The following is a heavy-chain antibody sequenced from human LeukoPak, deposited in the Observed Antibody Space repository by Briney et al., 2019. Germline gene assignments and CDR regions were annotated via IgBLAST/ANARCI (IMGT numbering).Heavy chain of an antibody. CDR3: ARGDYDILTGYYPGAY. CDR1: GASISSYY. V-gene: IGHV4-59*01. J-gene: IGHJ4*02. D-gene: IGHD3-9*01. CDR2: IYHSGST. Sequence: SETLSLTCTVSGASISSYYWSWIRQPPGKGLEWIGEIYHSGSTNYNPSLKSRVTISVDTSKNQFSLKLSSVTAADTAVYYCARGDYDILTGYYPGAYWGQGTLVTVSS.